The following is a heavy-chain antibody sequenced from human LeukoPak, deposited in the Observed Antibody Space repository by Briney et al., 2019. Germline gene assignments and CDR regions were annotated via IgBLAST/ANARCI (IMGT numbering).Heavy chain of an antibody. Sequence: GGSLRLSCAASGFTFSSYAMSWVRQAPGKGLEWVSAISGSGGSTYYADSMKGRFTISRDNSKNTLYLQMNSLRAEDTAVYYCAKAGVGGYYDSSGYYQEHYYYGMDVWGQGTTVTVSS. CDR3: AKAGVGGYYDSSGYYQEHYYYGMDV. V-gene: IGHV3-23*01. CDR1: GFTFSSYA. D-gene: IGHD3-22*01. J-gene: IGHJ6*01. CDR2: ISGSGGST.